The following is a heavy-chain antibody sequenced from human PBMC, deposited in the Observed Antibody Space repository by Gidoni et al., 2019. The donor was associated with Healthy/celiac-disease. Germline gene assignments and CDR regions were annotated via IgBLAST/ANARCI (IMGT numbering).Heavy chain of an antibody. Sequence: QVQLVQSGAEVKKPGASVKVSCKASGYTFTGYYMHWVRQAPGQGLEWMGWINPNSGGTNYAQKFQGRVTMTRDTSISTAYMELSRLRSDDTAVYYCARERDYYGSGSYYKRFDYWGQGTLVTVSS. CDR3: ARERDYYGSGSYYKRFDY. CDR1: GYTFTGYY. CDR2: INPNSGGT. J-gene: IGHJ4*02. V-gene: IGHV1-2*02. D-gene: IGHD3-10*01.